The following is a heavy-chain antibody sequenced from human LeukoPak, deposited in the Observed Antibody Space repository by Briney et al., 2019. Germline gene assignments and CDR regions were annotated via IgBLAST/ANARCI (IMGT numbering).Heavy chain of an antibody. D-gene: IGHD5-24*01. J-gene: IGHJ6*03. Sequence: GGSLRLSCAASGFTFSSYGMHWVRQAPGKGLEWVAFIRYDGSNKYYADSVKGRFTISRDNSKNTLYLQMHSLRVEDTAVYYCAKDAGYRENYYHYYYLDVWGKGTTVTVSS. CDR3: AKDAGYRENYYHYYYLDV. CDR2: IRYDGSNK. CDR1: GFTFSSYG. V-gene: IGHV3-30*02.